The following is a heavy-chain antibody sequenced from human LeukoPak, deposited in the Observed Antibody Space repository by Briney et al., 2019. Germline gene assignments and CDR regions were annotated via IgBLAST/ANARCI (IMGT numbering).Heavy chain of an antibody. D-gene: IGHD3-3*01. V-gene: IGHV3-15*01. CDR1: GFTFSNAW. CDR3: TTAAAYDFWSGYQYYFDY. Sequence: GRSLRLSCAASGFTFSNAWMSWVRQAPGKGLVWVDRINNTTDGGTTDYAAPVKGRFTISRDDSKNTLYLQMNSLKTEDTAVYYCTTAAAYDFWSGYQYYFDYWGQGTLVTVSS. CDR2: INNTTDGGTT. J-gene: IGHJ4*02.